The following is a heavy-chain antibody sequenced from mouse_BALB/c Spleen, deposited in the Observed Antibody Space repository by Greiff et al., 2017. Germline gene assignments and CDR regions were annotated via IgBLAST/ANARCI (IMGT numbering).Heavy chain of an antibody. V-gene: IGHV2-6-7*01. D-gene: IGHD2-10*02. Sequence: QVQLKESGPGLVAPSQSLSITCTVSGFSLTGYGVNWVRQPPGKGLEWLGMIWGDGSTDYNSALKSRLSISKDNSKSQVFLKMNSLQTDDTARYYCARGTPYGSYAMDYWGQGTSVTVSS. J-gene: IGHJ4*01. CDR3: ARGTPYGSYAMDY. CDR2: IWGDGST. CDR1: GFSLTGYG.